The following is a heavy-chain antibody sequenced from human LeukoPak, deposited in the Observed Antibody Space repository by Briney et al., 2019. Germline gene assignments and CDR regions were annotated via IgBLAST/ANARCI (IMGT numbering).Heavy chain of an antibody. CDR3: ARGLRQLRYFDWPLDYVDV. CDR2: ISYDGSNK. V-gene: IGHV3-30*04. CDR1: GFTFSSYA. D-gene: IGHD3-9*01. J-gene: IGHJ6*03. Sequence: GSLRLSCAASGFTFSSYAMHWVRQAPGKGLEWVAVISYDGSNKYYADSVKGRFTISRDNSKNTLYLQMNSLRAEDTAVYYCARGLRQLRYFDWPLDYVDVWGKGTTVTVSS.